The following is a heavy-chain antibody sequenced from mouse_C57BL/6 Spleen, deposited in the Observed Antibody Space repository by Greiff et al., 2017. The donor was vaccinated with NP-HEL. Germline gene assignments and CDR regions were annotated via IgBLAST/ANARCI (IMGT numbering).Heavy chain of an antibody. D-gene: IGHD4-1*01. J-gene: IGHJ1*03. CDR3: TKGLLLGRGYFDV. Sequence: EVQLQQSGAELVRPGASVKLSCTASGFNIKDYYMHWVKQRPEQGLEWIGRIDPEDGDTEYAPKFPGKATMTADTSSNTAYLQLSSLTSEDTAVYYCTKGLLLGRGYFDVWGTGTTVTVSS. CDR1: GFNIKDYY. CDR2: IDPEDGDT. V-gene: IGHV14-1*01.